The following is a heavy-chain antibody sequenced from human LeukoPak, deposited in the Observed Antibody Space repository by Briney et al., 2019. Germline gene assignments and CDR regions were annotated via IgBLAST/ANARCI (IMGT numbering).Heavy chain of an antibody. Sequence: SSETLSLTCAVYGGSFSGYYWSWIRQPPGKGLEWIGEINHSGSTNYSPSLKSRVTISVDTSKNQFSLKLSSVTAADTAVYYCARLKYYDFWSGSPGMDVWGQGTTVTVSS. CDR3: ARLKYYDFWSGSPGMDV. CDR1: GGSFSGYY. CDR2: INHSGST. V-gene: IGHV4-34*01. D-gene: IGHD3-3*01. J-gene: IGHJ6*02.